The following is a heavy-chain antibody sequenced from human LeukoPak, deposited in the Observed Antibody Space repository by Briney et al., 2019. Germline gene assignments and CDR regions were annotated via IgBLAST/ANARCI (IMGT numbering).Heavy chain of an antibody. CDR1: GFTFSSYS. CDR2: ISSSSGYI. Sequence: GGSLRLSCAASGFTFSSYSMNWARQAPGKGLEWVSSISSSSGYIYYADSVKGRFTISRDNAKNSLYLQMNSLRAEDTAVYYRARGHYDFWSGYFPQVDDYWGQGTLVTVSS. V-gene: IGHV3-21*01. J-gene: IGHJ4*02. D-gene: IGHD3-3*01. CDR3: ARGHYDFWSGYFPQVDDY.